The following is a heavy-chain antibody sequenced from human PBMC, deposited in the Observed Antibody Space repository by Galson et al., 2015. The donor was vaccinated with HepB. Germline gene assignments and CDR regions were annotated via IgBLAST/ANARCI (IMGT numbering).Heavy chain of an antibody. CDR2: FDPEDGET. CDR1: GYTLTELS. CDR3: ATVSRCCGWGSLDY. J-gene: IGHJ4*02. Sequence: SVKVSCKVSGYTLTELSMHWVRQAPGKGLEWMGDFDPEDGETIYAQKFQGRVTMTEDTSTDTAYMELSSLRSEDTAVYYCATVSRCCGWGSLDYWGQGTLVTVSS. D-gene: IGHD6-19*01. V-gene: IGHV1-24*01.